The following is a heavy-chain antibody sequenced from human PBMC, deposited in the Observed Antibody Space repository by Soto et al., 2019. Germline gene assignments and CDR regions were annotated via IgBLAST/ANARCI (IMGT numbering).Heavy chain of an antibody. CDR2: ITGNGGT. V-gene: IGHV3-23*01. J-gene: IGHJ4*02. D-gene: IGHD3-22*01. Sequence: GGSLRLSCAASGFTFSIYAMSWVRQAPGKGLERVSTITGNGGTSYADFVRGRFTISRDNSKNTLYLQMNSLRAEDTAVYYCAKDAPGSGWLSDYWGQGTLVTVSS. CDR3: AKDAPGSGWLSDY. CDR1: GFTFSIYA.